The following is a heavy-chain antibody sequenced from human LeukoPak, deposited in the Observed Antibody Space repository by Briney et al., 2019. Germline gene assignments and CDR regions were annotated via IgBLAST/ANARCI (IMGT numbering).Heavy chain of an antibody. CDR3: ARDQGYCSGGSCYLTSYYYYYGMDV. Sequence: PGGSLRLSCAASGFTFSSYSMNWVRQAPGKGLEWVSSISSNSSYIYYADSVKGRFTISRDNAKNSLYLQMNSLRAEDTAVYYCARDQGYCSGGSCYLTSYYYYYGMDVWGQGTTVTVSS. CDR1: GFTFSSYS. CDR2: ISSNSSYI. J-gene: IGHJ6*02. D-gene: IGHD2-15*01. V-gene: IGHV3-21*01.